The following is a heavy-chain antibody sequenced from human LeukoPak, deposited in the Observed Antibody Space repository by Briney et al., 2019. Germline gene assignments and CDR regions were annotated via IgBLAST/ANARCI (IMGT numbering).Heavy chain of an antibody. CDR2: ISAYSGNT. V-gene: IGHV1-18*01. CDR1: GCTFTSYG. J-gene: IGHJ4*02. D-gene: IGHD5-18*01. CDR3: ASGIEGYSYGYFDY. Sequence: ASVKVSCRASGCTFTSYGISWVRQAPGQGLEGMGWISAYSGNTNYAQKLQGRVTMTTDTSTSTAYMELRSLRSDDTAVYYCASGIEGYSYGYFDYWGQGTLVTVSS.